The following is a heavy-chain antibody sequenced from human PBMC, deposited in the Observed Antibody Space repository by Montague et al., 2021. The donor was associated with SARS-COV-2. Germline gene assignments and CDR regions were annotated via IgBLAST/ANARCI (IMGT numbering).Heavy chain of an antibody. CDR3: ARHGGENEFDP. CDR2: IYYTGST. V-gene: IGHV4-39*01. D-gene: IGHD2/OR15-2a*01. CDR1: GGSISSSAYY. J-gene: IGHJ5*02. Sequence: SETLSLTCTVSGGSISSSAYYWGWICQPPGKELEWIGSIYYTGSTYYNPSLKSRVTMSVDTSENQLSLKLISVTVADTSLYYCARHGGENEFDPWGQGTLVSVSS.